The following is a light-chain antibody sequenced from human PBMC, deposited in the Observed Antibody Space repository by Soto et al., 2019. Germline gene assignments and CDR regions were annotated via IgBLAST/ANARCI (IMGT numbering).Light chain of an antibody. CDR3: QQYKNWRT. V-gene: IGKV3-15*01. J-gene: IGKJ1*01. Sequence: IAMTQSPATLSVSPGERVTLSCRASQSIDSKLAWYQQRPGQAPRLLIYAASTRATGIPARFSGSGSRTEFTLTNSGLPCEHFAVYYCQQYKNWRTCGQGTNGEIK. CDR1: QSIDSK. CDR2: AAS.